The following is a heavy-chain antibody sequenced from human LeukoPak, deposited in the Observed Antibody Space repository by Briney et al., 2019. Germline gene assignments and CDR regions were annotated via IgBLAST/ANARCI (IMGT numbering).Heavy chain of an antibody. D-gene: IGHD6-19*01. V-gene: IGHV3-48*04. J-gene: IGHJ6*03. CDR2: IRSSDSTT. Sequence: GGSLRLSCAASGFSFSRYGMKWVRQAPGKGLEWLSYIRSSDSTTYYADSVKGRFTISRANAKNSLYLQMNSLRAEDTAVYYCARDEVDSSGWSYYYYYYMDVWGKGTTVTVSS. CDR1: GFSFSRYG. CDR3: ARDEVDSSGWSYYYYYYMDV.